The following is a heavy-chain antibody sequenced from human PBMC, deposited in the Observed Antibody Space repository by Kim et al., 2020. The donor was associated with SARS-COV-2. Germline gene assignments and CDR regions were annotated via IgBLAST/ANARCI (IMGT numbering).Heavy chain of an antibody. V-gene: IGHV3-48*03. CDR1: GFTFSSYE. D-gene: IGHD2-15*01. Sequence: GGSLRLSCAASGFTFSSYEMNWVRQAPGRGLEWVSYISSSGSTIYYADSVKGRFTISRDNAKNSLYLQMNSLRAEDTAVYYCWRGDEVDYYYYGMDVWGQGTTVTVSS. CDR2: ISSSGSTI. CDR3: WRGDEVDYYYYGMDV. J-gene: IGHJ6*02.